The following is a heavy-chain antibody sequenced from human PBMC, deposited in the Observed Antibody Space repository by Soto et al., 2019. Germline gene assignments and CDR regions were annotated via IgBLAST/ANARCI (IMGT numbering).Heavy chain of an antibody. V-gene: IGHV3-33*01. CDR2: IWNDGIKK. D-gene: IGHD2-8*01. CDR1: GFIFSSYG. Sequence: QVQLVESGGGVVQPGRSLRLSCATSGFIFSSYGMHWVRQVPGKGLEWVAVIWNDGIKKNYADSVKGRFTISRDTSKNTTHLEMNSLRAEDTAVYYCASCGEVGIGKYYFDRWGRGSLVTVSS. J-gene: IGHJ2*01. CDR3: ASCGEVGIGKYYFDR.